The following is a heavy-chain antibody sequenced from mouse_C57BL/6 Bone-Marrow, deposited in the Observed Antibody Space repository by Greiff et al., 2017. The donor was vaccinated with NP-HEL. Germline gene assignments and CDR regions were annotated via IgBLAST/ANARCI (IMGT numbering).Heavy chain of an antibody. CDR3: ARSPLPYFDY. Sequence: QVQLQQSGPELVKPGASVKISCKASGYTFTDYYINWVKQRPGQGLEWIGWLYPGSGNTKYNEKFKGKATLTVDTSSSTAYMQLSSLTSEDSAVYFCARSPLPYFDYWGQGTTLTVSS. CDR1: GYTFTDYY. V-gene: IGHV1-84*01. D-gene: IGHD1-1*01. CDR2: LYPGSGNT. J-gene: IGHJ2*01.